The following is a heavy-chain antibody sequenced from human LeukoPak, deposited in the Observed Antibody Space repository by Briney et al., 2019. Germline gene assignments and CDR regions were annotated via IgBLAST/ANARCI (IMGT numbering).Heavy chain of an antibody. V-gene: IGHV3-23*01. D-gene: IGHD6-19*01. CDR1: GFSFTSFD. CDR3: AKDSPRSSGWFYFDY. CDR2: ISNGADRA. Sequence: GGSLRLSCVASGFSFTSFDMCWVRQAPGKGLEWVSGISNGADRAYYVDSVKGRFTISRDNSKNTLYLQMDSLRAEDTAVYFCAKDSPRSSGWFYFDYWGQGALVAVSS. J-gene: IGHJ4*02.